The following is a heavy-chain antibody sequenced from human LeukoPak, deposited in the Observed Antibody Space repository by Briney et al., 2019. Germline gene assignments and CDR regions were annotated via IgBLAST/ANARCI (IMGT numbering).Heavy chain of an antibody. D-gene: IGHD2-2*01. CDR1: GYTFTSYD. J-gene: IGHJ4*02. Sequence: ASVKVSCKASGYTFTSYDINWVRQATGQGLEWMGWMNPNSGNTGYAQKFQGRVTMTRNTSISTAYMELSSLRSEDTAVYYCARAIVVPAPDDYWGQGTLVTVSS. V-gene: IGHV1-8*01. CDR2: MNPNSGNT. CDR3: ARAIVVPAPDDY.